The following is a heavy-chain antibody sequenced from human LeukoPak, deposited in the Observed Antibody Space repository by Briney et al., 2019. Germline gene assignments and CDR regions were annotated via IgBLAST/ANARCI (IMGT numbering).Heavy chain of an antibody. Sequence: GGSLRLSCAASGFTFSSYDMHWVRQATGKGLEWVSAIGTAGDTYYPGSVKGRFTISRDNAKNTLYLQMNSLRAEDTAVYYCARSRPGFCSGGSCYSGDDAFDIWGQGTMVTVSS. D-gene: IGHD2-15*01. V-gene: IGHV3-13*01. CDR2: IGTAGDT. J-gene: IGHJ3*02. CDR1: GFTFSSYD. CDR3: ARSRPGFCSGGSCYSGDDAFDI.